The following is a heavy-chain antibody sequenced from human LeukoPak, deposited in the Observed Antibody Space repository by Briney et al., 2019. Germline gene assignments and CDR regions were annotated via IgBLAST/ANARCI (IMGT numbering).Heavy chain of an antibody. CDR1: GGSISSYY. CDR2: IYYSGST. Sequence: SETLSLTCTVSGGSISSYYWSWVRQPPGKGLEWIGYIYYSGSTNYNPSLKSRVPISVDTSKNQFSLKLSSVTAADTAVYYCARGTIAVAGPRYNWFDPWGQGTLVTVSS. CDR3: ARGTIAVAGPRYNWFDP. D-gene: IGHD6-19*01. J-gene: IGHJ5*02. V-gene: IGHV4-59*01.